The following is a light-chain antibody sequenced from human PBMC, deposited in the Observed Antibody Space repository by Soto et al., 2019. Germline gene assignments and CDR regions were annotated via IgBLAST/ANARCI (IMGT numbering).Light chain of an antibody. V-gene: IGLV2-14*01. J-gene: IGLJ1*01. Sequence: QSVLTQPASVSGSPGQSITISCTGTSSDVGGYNYVSWYQQHPGKAPKLMIYDVSNRPSGVSNRFSGSKSGNTASLTISGLQAEDEADYYCSSYTSSSTSCVFGTGTMLTVL. CDR1: SSDVGGYNY. CDR3: SSYTSSSTSCV. CDR2: DVS.